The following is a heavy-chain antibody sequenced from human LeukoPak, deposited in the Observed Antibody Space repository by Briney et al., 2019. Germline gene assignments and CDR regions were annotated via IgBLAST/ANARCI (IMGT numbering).Heavy chain of an antibody. J-gene: IGHJ6*03. Sequence: NCLRQHPGEGLEWIGYIYYSGSTYYNPSLKSRVTISVDTSKNQFSLKLSSVTAADTAVYYCARDSIEVATTLETYYYMDVWGKGTTVTVSS. CDR2: IYYSGST. CDR3: ARDSIEVATTLETYYYMDV. D-gene: IGHD5-12*01. V-gene: IGHV4-31*02.